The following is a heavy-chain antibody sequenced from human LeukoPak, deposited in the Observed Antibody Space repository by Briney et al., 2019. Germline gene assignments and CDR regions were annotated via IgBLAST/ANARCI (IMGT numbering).Heavy chain of an antibody. CDR1: GYTFTIYD. CDR2: MNPNSGNT. D-gene: IGHD5-12*01. J-gene: IGHJ5*02. V-gene: IGHV1-8*01. CDR3: AKAGIVATMNADWFDP. Sequence: ASVTVSCKSSGYTFTIYDINWVRQATGQGLEWMGWMNPNSGNTGYAQKFRGRVTMTRDTSISTAYMELSSLRSEDTAVYYCAKAGIVATMNADWFDPWGQGTLVTVSS.